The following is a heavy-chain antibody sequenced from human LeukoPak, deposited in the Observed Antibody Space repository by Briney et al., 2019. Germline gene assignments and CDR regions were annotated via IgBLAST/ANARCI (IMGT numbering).Heavy chain of an antibody. CDR2: ISSSSSYI. CDR3: ARAGYSSSSSDY. J-gene: IGHJ4*02. Sequence: KPGGSLRLSCAASGFTFSSYSVNWVRQAPGKGLEWVSSISSSSSYIYYADSVKGRFTISRDNAKNSLYLQMNSLRAEDTAVYYCARAGYSSSSSDYWGQGTLVTVSS. D-gene: IGHD6-13*01. CDR1: GFTFSSYS. V-gene: IGHV3-21*01.